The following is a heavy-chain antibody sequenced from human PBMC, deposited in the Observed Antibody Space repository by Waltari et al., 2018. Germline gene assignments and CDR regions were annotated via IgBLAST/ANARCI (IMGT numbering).Heavy chain of an antibody. CDR3: AKTYYYGSGSYYAIDY. CDR2: IWYDGSNK. CDR1: GFTFSSYG. D-gene: IGHD3-10*01. V-gene: IGHV3-30*18. J-gene: IGHJ4*02. Sequence: QVQLVESGGGVVQPGRSLRLSCAASGFTFSSYGMTWVRQAPGKGLEWVAVIWYDGSNKYYADSVKGRFTISRDNSKNTLYLQMNSLRAEDTAMYYCAKTYYYGSGSYYAIDYWGQGTLVTVSS.